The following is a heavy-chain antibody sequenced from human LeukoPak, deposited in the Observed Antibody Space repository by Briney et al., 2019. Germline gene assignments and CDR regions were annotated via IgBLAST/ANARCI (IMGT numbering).Heavy chain of an antibody. CDR2: VNRDGSET. CDR1: GFTLSNHW. V-gene: IGHV3-7*03. J-gene: IGHJ6*02. Sequence: GGSLRLSCAASGFTLSNHWMTWVRQVPGRRPEWVANVNRDGSETYYLDSVKGRFTIPKDNAKNSLYLQMNSLRAEDTALYHCARNNGMDVWGQGTTVIVSS. CDR3: ARNNGMDV.